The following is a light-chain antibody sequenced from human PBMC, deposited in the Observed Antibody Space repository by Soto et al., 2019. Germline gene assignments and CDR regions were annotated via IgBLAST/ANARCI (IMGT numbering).Light chain of an antibody. Sequence: DIQMTQSPSTLSASVGDRFTITFRSSQSVNKWLAWFQQKPGKVPKLLIFDASTLQTGVPSRFGGGGSGTEFTLTISGLQPDDFATYYCQQYNSYSPWTFGPGTKVDIK. V-gene: IGKV1-5*01. J-gene: IGKJ1*01. CDR1: QSVNKW. CDR3: QQYNSYSPWT. CDR2: DAS.